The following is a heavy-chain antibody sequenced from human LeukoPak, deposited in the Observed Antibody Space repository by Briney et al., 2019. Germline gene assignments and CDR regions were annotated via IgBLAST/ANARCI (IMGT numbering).Heavy chain of an antibody. V-gene: IGHV3-23*01. CDR3: AKDVRRAEYCSATTCYTSSFDY. D-gene: IGHD2-2*02. CDR2: TSASGGGA. CDR1: GFRFKNFG. Sequence: GGSLRLSCAASGFRFKNFGMTWVRQAPGKGLEWVSTSASGGGAYYADSVKGRFTISRDNSKDTLSLQMNTLRAEDTAVYYCAKDVRRAEYCSATTCYTSSFDYWGQGALVTVSS. J-gene: IGHJ4*02.